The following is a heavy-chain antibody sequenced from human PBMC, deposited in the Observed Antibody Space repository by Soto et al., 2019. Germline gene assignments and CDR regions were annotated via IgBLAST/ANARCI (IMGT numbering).Heavy chain of an antibody. Sequence: QVQLQESGPGLVKPSGTLSLTCAVSGGSISSSNWWSWVRQPPGKGLEWIGEIYHSGSTNYNPSLKSRVTISVDKSKNQFSLKLSSVTAADTAVYYCAREGPAGYSSGWYWGFDYWGQGTLVTVSS. J-gene: IGHJ4*02. D-gene: IGHD6-19*01. CDR3: AREGPAGYSSGWYWGFDY. V-gene: IGHV4-4*02. CDR2: IYHSGST. CDR1: GGSISSSNW.